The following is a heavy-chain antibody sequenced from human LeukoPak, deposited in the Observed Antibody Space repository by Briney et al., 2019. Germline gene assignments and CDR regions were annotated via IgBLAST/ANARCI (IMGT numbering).Heavy chain of an antibody. Sequence: PSETLSLTCTVSGGSISSYYWSWIRQPPGKGLEWIGYIYYSGSTNYNPSLKSRVTISVDTSKNQFSLKLSSVTAADTAVYYCARTPFNIVVVPAAIEVQSNFYMDVWGKGTTVTISS. CDR1: GGSISSYY. J-gene: IGHJ6*03. V-gene: IGHV4-59*01. CDR2: IYYSGST. CDR3: ARTPFNIVVVPAAIEVQSNFYMDV. D-gene: IGHD2-2*01.